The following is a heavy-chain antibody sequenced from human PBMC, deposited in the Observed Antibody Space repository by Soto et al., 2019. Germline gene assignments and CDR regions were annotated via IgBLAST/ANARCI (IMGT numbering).Heavy chain of an antibody. V-gene: IGHV3-21*01. D-gene: IGHD1-26*01. CDR2: ISSSSSYI. J-gene: IGHJ5*02. CDR1: GFTFSSYS. CDR3: ARGLKWELLQYNWFDP. Sequence: PGGSLRLSCAASGFTFSSYSMNWVRQAPGKGLEWVSSISSSSSYIYYADSVKGRFTISRDNAKNSLYLQMNSLRAEDTAVYYCARGLKWELLQYNWFDPWGQGTLVTVSS.